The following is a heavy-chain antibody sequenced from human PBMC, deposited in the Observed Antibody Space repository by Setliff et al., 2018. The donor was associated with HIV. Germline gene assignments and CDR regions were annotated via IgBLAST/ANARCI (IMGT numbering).Heavy chain of an antibody. V-gene: IGHV3-30*02. Sequence: GVLRLSCAASGIIFSNYGMHWVRQAPGKGLEWVAYVRFDGNDKYYRDSVKGRFTISRDNHKKTLSLQMDSLRAEDTGVYYCAKDVVVAAAGLQDRKYYYLFGMDVWGQGTTVTVSS. D-gene: IGHD6-13*01. CDR2: VRFDGNDK. CDR3: AKDVVVAAAGLQDRKYYYLFGMDV. J-gene: IGHJ6*02. CDR1: GIIFSNYG.